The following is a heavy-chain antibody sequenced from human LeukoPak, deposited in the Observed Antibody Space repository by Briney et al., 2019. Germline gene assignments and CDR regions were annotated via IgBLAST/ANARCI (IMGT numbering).Heavy chain of an antibody. J-gene: IGHJ4*02. D-gene: IGHD3-9*01. CDR2: INAGNGNT. CDR1: GYTFTSYA. CDR3: AREYILTGYYYFDY. Sequence: ASVKVSCKASGYTFTSYAMHWVRQAPGQRLEWMGWINAGNGNTKYSQKFQGRVTITRDTSASTAYMELSSLRSEGTAVYYCAREYILTGYYYFDYWGQGTLVTVSS. V-gene: IGHV1-3*01.